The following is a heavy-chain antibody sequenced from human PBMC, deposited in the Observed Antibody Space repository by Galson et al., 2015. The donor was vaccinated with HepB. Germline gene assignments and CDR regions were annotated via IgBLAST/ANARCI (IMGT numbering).Heavy chain of an antibody. CDR3: ARVEAGITLRHYYYIDV. V-gene: IGHV5-51*03. J-gene: IGHJ6*03. CDR1: GYSFTSYW. CDR2: IYPDDSDT. D-gene: IGHD3-10*01. Sequence: QSGAEVKKAGESLKISCKGSGYSFTSYWIAWVRQKPGKGLEWMGIIYPDDSDTRYSPSFQGQVTISADRSTSTAYLQWSSLKASDTAMYYCARVEAGITLRHYYYIDVWGTGTTVTVSS.